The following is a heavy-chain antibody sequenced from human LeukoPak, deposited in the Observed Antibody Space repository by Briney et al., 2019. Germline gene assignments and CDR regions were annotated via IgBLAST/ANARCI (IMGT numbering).Heavy chain of an antibody. CDR3: ARGRYYYGSGSYHWFDP. Sequence: SETLSLTCSVSGYSISSGFYWGWIRQPPGKGLEWIGSIFHSGSTYYNPSLKSRVTMSVDTSKNQFSLKLSSVTAADTAVYYCARGRYYYGSGSYHWFDPWGQGTLVTVSS. V-gene: IGHV4-38-2*02. CDR2: IFHSGST. CDR1: GYSISSGFY. D-gene: IGHD3-10*01. J-gene: IGHJ5*02.